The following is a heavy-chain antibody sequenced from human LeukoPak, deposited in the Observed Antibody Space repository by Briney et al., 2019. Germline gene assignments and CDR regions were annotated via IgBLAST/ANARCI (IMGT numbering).Heavy chain of an antibody. D-gene: IGHD3-10*01. CDR1: GYTFSGYY. Sequence: ASVKVSCKASGYTFSGYYMHWVRQAPGQGLEWVGWINPNSGGTNYAQKFQGRVTMTRDTSISTAYMELSRLRSEDTAVYYCARGPGRVYFDYWGQGTLVTVSS. CDR3: ARGPGRVYFDY. V-gene: IGHV1-2*02. J-gene: IGHJ4*02. CDR2: INPNSGGT.